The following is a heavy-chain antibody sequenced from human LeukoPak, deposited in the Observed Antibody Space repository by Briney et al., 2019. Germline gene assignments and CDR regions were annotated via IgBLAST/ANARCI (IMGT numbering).Heavy chain of an antibody. V-gene: IGHV3-23*01. Sequence: GGSLRLSCAASGFTFSTYAMTWVRQAPGKGLEWVSVISGSGGSTTYADSVKGRFTFSRDNSENTLYLQMNSLRAEDTAVYYCARDLYTSSSGDVWGKGTTVTVSS. CDR3: ARDLYTSSSGDV. CDR2: ISGSGGST. J-gene: IGHJ6*04. CDR1: GFTFSTYA. D-gene: IGHD2-2*02.